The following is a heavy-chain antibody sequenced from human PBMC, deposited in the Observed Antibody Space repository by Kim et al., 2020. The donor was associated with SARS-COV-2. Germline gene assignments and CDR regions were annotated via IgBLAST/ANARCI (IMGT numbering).Heavy chain of an antibody. D-gene: IGHD6-19*01. V-gene: IGHV4-39*01. CDR2: IYYSGST. Sequence: SETLSLTCTVSGGSISSSSYYWGWIRQPPGQGLEWIGSIYYSGSTYYNPSLKSRVTISVDTSKNQFSLKLSSVTAADTAVYYCARPGIAVAGRYWYFDLWGRGTLVTASS. CDR1: GGSISSSSYY. CDR3: ARPGIAVAGRYWYFDL. J-gene: IGHJ2*01.